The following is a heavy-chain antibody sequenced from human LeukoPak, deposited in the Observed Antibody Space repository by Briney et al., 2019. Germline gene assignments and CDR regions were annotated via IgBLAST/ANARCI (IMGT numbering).Heavy chain of an antibody. CDR3: AKDIRHSITMIEIDY. CDR1: GGSMSPYH. V-gene: IGHV4-34*01. CDR2: INHSGST. J-gene: IGHJ4*02. D-gene: IGHD3-22*01. Sequence: SETLSLTCTVSGGSMSPYHWGWIRQPPGKGLEWIGEINHSGSTNYNPSLKSRVTISVDTSKNQFSLKLSSVTAADTAVYYCAKDIRHSITMIEIDYWGQGTLVTVSS.